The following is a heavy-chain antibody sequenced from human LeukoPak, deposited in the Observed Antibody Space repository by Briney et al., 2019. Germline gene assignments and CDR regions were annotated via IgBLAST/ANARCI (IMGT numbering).Heavy chain of an antibody. Sequence: PGWSLRLSCAASGFNFGTYAMNWVRQAPGKGLEWVSSISGSAGSTYYADSVKGRFTISRDNSKNTLSLQMNSLRADDTAVYYCAWDGEPRYWGSGYYYGMDVWGQGATVTVSS. CDR1: GFNFGTYA. V-gene: IGHV3-23*01. CDR3: AWDGEPRYWGSGYYYGMDV. CDR2: ISGSAGST. D-gene: IGHD7-27*01. J-gene: IGHJ6*02.